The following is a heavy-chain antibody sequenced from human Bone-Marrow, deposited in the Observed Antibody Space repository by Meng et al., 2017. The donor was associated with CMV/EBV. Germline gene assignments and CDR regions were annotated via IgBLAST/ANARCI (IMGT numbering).Heavy chain of an antibody. CDR1: GFTFSNAW. CDR2: IKSKTDGGTT. D-gene: IGHD1-26*01. V-gene: IGHV3-15*01. J-gene: IGHJ6*02. Sequence: GSLRLSCAASGFTFSNAWMSWVRQAPGKGLEWVGRIKSKTDGGTTDYAAPVKGRFTISSDDSKNTLYLQMNSLKTEDTAVYYCTTDADSGSYYYYYYGMDVWGQGTTVTVSS. CDR3: TTDADSGSYYYYYYGMDV.